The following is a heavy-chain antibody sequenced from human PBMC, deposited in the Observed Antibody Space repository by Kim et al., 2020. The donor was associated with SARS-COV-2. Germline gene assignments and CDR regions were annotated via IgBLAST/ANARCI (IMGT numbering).Heavy chain of an antibody. Sequence: SETLSLTCTVSGGSISSSSYYWGWIRQPPGKGLEWIGSIYYSGSTYYNPSLKSRVTISVDTSKNQFSLKLSSVTAADTAVYYCARWGPRITLGAMFYWGQGTLVTVSS. J-gene: IGHJ4*02. D-gene: IGHD1-26*01. CDR1: GGSISSSSYY. CDR2: IYYSGST. V-gene: IGHV4-39*01. CDR3: ARWGPRITLGAMFY.